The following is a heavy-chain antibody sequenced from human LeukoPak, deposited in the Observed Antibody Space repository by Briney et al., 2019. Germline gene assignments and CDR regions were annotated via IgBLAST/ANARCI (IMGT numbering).Heavy chain of an antibody. V-gene: IGHV4-59*08. CDR2: IHYSGST. Sequence: PSETLTLTCAASGGSFSSYYRHWIRQPPGKGLEWIGYIHYSGSTNYNPSLKSRVTISVDTSKNQFSLKLSTVTAAATAVYYCAKGRYVVTLDSFVIWGQRTMVTVSS. D-gene: IGHD2-15*01. CDR1: GGSFSSYY. CDR3: AKGRYVVTLDSFVI. J-gene: IGHJ3*02.